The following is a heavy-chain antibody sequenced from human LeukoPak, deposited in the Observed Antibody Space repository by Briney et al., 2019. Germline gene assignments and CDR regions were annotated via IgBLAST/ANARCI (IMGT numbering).Heavy chain of an antibody. V-gene: IGHV3-48*03. J-gene: IGHJ6*03. CDR3: ASQPVYYYMDV. Sequence: GGSLRLSCAASGFTFSSYEMNWVRQAPGKGLEWVSYISSSGSTIYYADSVKGRFTISRDNAKNSLYLQMNSLRAEDTAAYYCASQPVYYYMDVWGKGTTVTVSS. CDR1: GFTFSSYE. CDR2: ISSSGSTI.